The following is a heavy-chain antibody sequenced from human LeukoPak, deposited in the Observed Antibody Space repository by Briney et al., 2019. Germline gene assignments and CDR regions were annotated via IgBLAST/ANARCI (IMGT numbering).Heavy chain of an antibody. D-gene: IGHD2-2*02. V-gene: IGHV3-23*01. Sequence: GGSLRLSCAASGFTLSSYAMSWVRQAPGKGLEWVSAISGSGGSTYYADSVKGRFTISRDNSKNTLYLQMNSLRAEDTAVYYCAKARGLRYCSSTSCYTPNYYYYGMDVWGQGTTVTVSS. J-gene: IGHJ6*02. CDR1: GFTLSSYA. CDR2: ISGSGGST. CDR3: AKARGLRYCSSTSCYTPNYYYYGMDV.